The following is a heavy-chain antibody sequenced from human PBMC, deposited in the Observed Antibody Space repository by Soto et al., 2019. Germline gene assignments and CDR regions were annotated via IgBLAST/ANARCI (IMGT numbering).Heavy chain of an antibody. V-gene: IGHV3-23*01. J-gene: IGHJ4*02. CDR2: ISGSGGST. CDR1: GFTFSSYA. Sequence: GGSLRLSCAASGFTFSSYAMSWVRQAPGKGLEWVSAISGSGGSTYYADSVKGRFTISRDNSKNTLYLQMNSLRAEDTAVYYCAKVEYYYDSSGYYYAYWGQGTLVTVSS. D-gene: IGHD3-22*01. CDR3: AKVEYYYDSSGYYYAY.